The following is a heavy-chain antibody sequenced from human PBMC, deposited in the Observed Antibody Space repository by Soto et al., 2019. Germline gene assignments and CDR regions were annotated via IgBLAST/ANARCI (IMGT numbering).Heavy chain of an antibody. CDR3: ARGQRGSGWFDY. V-gene: IGHV4-34*01. J-gene: IGHJ4*02. Sequence: SETLSLTCAVYGGSFSGYYWSWIRQPPGKGLEWIGEINHSGSTNYNPSLKSRVTISVDTSKNQFSLKLSSVTAADTAGYYCARGQRGSGWFDYWGQGTLVTVSS. CDR1: GGSFSGYY. CDR2: INHSGST. D-gene: IGHD6-19*01.